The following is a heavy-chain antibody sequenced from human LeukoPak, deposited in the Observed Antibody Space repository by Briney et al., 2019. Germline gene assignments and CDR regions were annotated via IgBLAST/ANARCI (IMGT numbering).Heavy chain of an antibody. J-gene: IGHJ5*02. Sequence: GGSLRLSCAPSGFTLSSNYMSWVRQAPGKGVEWVSVIYSGGSTYYTDSVKGRFTIPRHNSKNTLYLQMNSLRAEDTAVYYCARATVTRWFDPWGQGTLVTVSS. D-gene: IGHD4-17*01. V-gene: IGHV3-53*01. CDR1: GFTLSSNY. CDR2: IYSGGST. CDR3: ARATVTRWFDP.